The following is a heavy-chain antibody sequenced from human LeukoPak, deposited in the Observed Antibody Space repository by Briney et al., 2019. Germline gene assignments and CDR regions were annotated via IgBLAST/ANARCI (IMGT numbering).Heavy chain of an antibody. V-gene: IGHV3-7*01. J-gene: IGHJ4*02. D-gene: IGHD4-23*01. CDR2: IKEDGSEI. CDR1: AFTFSNYW. CDR3: ARDRGYSTFDY. Sequence: GGSLRLSCAASAFTFSNYWMSWVRQAPGKGLEWVANIKEDGSEINYVDSVKGRFTISRDNAKNSLYLQMNSLRVDDTAVYYCARDRGYSTFDYRGQGTLVTVSS.